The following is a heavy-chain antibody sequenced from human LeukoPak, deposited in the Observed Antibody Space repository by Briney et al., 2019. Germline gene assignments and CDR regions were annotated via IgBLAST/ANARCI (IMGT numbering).Heavy chain of an antibody. CDR2: IKKDGTEK. Sequence: PGGSLRLSCAASGFSFSSYWMSWVRQAPGKGLEWVANIKKDGTEKYYADSVKGRFTISRDNAKNSLYLEMNSLRAEDTAVYYCARASSSKTVQNVDVWGQGTTVTVSS. D-gene: IGHD4-11*01. CDR3: ARASSSKTVQNVDV. V-gene: IGHV3-7*01. CDR1: GFSFSSYW. J-gene: IGHJ6*02.